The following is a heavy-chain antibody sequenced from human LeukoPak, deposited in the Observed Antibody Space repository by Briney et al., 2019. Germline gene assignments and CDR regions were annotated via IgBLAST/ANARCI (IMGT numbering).Heavy chain of an antibody. V-gene: IGHV4-39*01. Sequence: SETLSLTCTVSGGSITNSNNYWGWIRQPPGKGLEWIGSIYYSGSTYDNPSLKSRVTLSADTSKNQFSLKLRSVTAADTAAYYCARHVYQLLYRSLFLPAPDSWGQGTQVTVSS. CDR3: ARHVYQLLYRSLFLPAPDS. D-gene: IGHD2-2*02. J-gene: IGHJ4*02. CDR2: IYYSGST. CDR1: GGSITNSNNY.